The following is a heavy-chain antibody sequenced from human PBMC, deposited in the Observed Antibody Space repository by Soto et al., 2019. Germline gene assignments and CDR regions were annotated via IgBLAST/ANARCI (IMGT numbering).Heavy chain of an antibody. CDR3: AKDIGFIAAADVYFQH. J-gene: IGHJ1*01. D-gene: IGHD6-13*01. CDR2: ISWNSGSI. Sequence: EVQLVESGGGLVQPGRSLRLSCAASGFTFDDYAMHWVRQAPGKGLEWVSGISWNSGSIGYADSVKGRFTISRDNAKNSLYLQMNSLRAEDTALYYCAKDIGFIAAADVYFQHWGQGTLVTVSS. CDR1: GFTFDDYA. V-gene: IGHV3-9*01.